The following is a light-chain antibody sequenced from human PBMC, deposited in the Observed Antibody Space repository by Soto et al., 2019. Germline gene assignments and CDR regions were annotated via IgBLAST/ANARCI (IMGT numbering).Light chain of an antibody. J-gene: IGKJ5*01. Sequence: DIQMTQSPSSLSASVGDRVTITCRASQSISTYLNWYQQKPGKAPKLLIFGASSVQSGVPSRFSGSGSGTDFALTISSLQPEDFATYYCQQLMSYPITFGQGTRLEIK. CDR2: GAS. CDR3: QQLMSYPIT. CDR1: QSISTY. V-gene: IGKV1-39*01.